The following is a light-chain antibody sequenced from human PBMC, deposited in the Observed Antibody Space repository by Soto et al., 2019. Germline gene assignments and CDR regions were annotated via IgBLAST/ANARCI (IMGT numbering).Light chain of an antibody. CDR3: QQYNSWPPLFT. CDR2: GAS. V-gene: IGKV3-15*01. CDR1: QSVSSN. J-gene: IGKJ3*01. Sequence: EIVMTQSPATLSVSPGERATLSCRASQSVSSNLAWYQQKPGQAPRLLIYGASTRGTGIPATFSGSGSGTEFTRTISSLQSEDFAVYYCQQYNSWPPLFTFDPGTKVDIK.